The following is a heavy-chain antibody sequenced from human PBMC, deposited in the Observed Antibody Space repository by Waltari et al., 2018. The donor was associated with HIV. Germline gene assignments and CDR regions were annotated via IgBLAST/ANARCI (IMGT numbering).Heavy chain of an antibody. CDR1: GGTFSSYT. CDR2: IIPNLGIA. CDR3: ARLLRDGYNDY. V-gene: IGHV1-69*02. D-gene: IGHD5-12*01. Sequence: QVQLVQSGAEVKKPGSSVKVSCKASGGTFSSYTISWVRQAPGQGLEWMGRIIPNLGIANYAQKFQGRVTITAEKSTSTAYMELSSLRSEDTAVYYCARLLRDGYNDYWGQGTLVTVSS. J-gene: IGHJ4*02.